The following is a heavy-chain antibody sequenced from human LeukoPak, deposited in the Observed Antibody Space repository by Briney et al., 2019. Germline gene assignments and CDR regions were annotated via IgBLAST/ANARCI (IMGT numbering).Heavy chain of an antibody. CDR2: ISVTGGST. V-gene: IGHV3-23*01. CDR3: AKDSRRWKTYYYESSGLYAY. J-gene: IGHJ4*02. D-gene: IGHD3-22*01. CDR1: GFTFSTYA. Sequence: GGSLRLSCAASGFTFSTYAMSWVRQAPGRGLEWVSAISVTGGSTYSADSVKGRFTISRDNSKNTLYLQMNSLRVEDTAVYYCAKDSRRWKTYYYESSGLYAYWGQGTLVTVSS.